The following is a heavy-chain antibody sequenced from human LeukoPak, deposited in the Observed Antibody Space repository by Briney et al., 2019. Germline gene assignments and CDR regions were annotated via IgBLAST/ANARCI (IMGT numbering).Heavy chain of an antibody. V-gene: IGHV1-69*05. CDR3: ARDRRGTIFGVVTERPYYYYYYYMDV. CDR2: IIPIFGTA. CDR1: GGTFSSYA. Sequence: SVKVSCKASGGTFSSYAISWVRQAPGQGLEWMGRIIPIFGTANYAQKFQGRVTITTDESTSTVYMELSSLRSEDTAVYYCARDRRGTIFGVVTERPYYYYYYYMDVWGKGTTVTVSS. J-gene: IGHJ6*03. D-gene: IGHD3-3*01.